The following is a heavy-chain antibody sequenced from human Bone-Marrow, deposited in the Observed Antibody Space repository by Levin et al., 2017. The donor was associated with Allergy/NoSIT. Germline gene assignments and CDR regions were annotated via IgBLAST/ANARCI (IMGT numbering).Heavy chain of an antibody. J-gene: IGHJ4*02. CDR1: GFPFHTSA. CDR3: AKGSSGWFQETDS. D-gene: IGHD6-19*01. CDR2: ISGDADMT. Sequence: QPGGSLRLSCTASGFPFHTSAMTWVRQAPGQGLGWVSSISGDADMTSYADSVKGRFTVSRDNSKNMLFLQMDNLRVEDTAVFYCAKGSSGWFQETDSWGQGTLVTVSS. V-gene: IGHV3-23*01.